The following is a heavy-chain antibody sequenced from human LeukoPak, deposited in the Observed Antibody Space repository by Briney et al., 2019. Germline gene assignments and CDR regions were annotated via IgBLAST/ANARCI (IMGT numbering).Heavy chain of an antibody. CDR3: ARGVVYNYFDY. CDR1: GFTFSNDW. V-gene: IGHV3-74*01. CDR2: IKSDGVSA. J-gene: IGHJ4*02. Sequence: PGGSLRLSCAASGFTFSNDWMHWVRQEAGRGLVWVARIKSDGVSADYADSVKGRFTVSRDNSKNTLYLQMNSLRAEDTAVYYCARGVVYNYFDYWGQGTLVTVSS. D-gene: IGHD2-8*02.